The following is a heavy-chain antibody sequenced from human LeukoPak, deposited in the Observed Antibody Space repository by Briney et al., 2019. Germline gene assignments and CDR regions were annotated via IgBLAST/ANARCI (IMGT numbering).Heavy chain of an antibody. D-gene: IGHD5-12*01. CDR1: GFTFSSYA. V-gene: IGHV3-23*01. J-gene: IGHJ4*02. CDR3: ANPHQLVPGYSGYAQFDY. Sequence: PGGSLRLSCAASGFTFSSYAMSWVRQAPGKGLEWVSAISGSGSSTYYADSVKSRFTISRDNSKNTLYLQMNSLRAEDTAVYYCANPHQLVPGYSGYAQFDYWGQGTLVTVSS. CDR2: ISGSGSST.